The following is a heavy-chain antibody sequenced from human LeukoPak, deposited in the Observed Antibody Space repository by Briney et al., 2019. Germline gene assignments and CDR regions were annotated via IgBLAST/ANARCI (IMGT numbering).Heavy chain of an antibody. CDR3: ARVDSSGYYYDWYYFDY. J-gene: IGHJ4*02. D-gene: IGHD3-22*01. CDR2: IYYSGST. Sequence: SETLSLTCTVSGGSISSSSYSWTWIRQPPGKGLEWIGYIYYSGSTYYNPSLKSRVTISVDTSKNQFSLKLSSVTAADTAVYYCARVDSSGYYYDWYYFDYWGQGTLVTVSS. CDR1: GGSISSSSYS. V-gene: IGHV4-30-4*08.